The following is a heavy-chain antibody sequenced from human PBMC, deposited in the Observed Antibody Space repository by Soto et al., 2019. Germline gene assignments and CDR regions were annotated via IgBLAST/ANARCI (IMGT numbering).Heavy chain of an antibody. J-gene: IGHJ4*02. V-gene: IGHV3-33*01. CDR1: GFTLSDYG. CDR2: IWHDGGEK. D-gene: IGHD3-22*01. CDR3: ARDPGRDSPIDY. Sequence: QVQLVESGGGVVQPGRSLRLSCTAPGFTLSDYGMHWVRQAPGKGLEWVAVIWHDGGEKYYADSVTGRFTISRDNSKNTVHLQIDSLGTEDTALYYCARDPGRDSPIDYWGQGTLVTVSS.